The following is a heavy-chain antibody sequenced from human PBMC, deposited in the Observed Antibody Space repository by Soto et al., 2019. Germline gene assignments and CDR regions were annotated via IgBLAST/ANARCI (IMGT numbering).Heavy chain of an antibody. J-gene: IGHJ4*02. Sequence: QVQLVESGGGVVQPGRSLRLSCAASGFTFSSYGMHWVRQAPGKGLEWVAVISYDGSNKYYADSVKGRFTISRDNSKNTLYLQMNSLRAEDTAVYYCARRLDFDYWGQGTLVTVSS. CDR3: ARRLDFDY. CDR1: GFTFSSYG. CDR2: ISYDGSNK. V-gene: IGHV3-30*03.